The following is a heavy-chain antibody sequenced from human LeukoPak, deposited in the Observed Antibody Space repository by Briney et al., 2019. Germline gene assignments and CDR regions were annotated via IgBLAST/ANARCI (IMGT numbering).Heavy chain of an antibody. CDR1: GFTFRSYG. J-gene: IGHJ4*02. Sequence: GGPLRLSCAASGFTFRSYGMHWVRQAPGKALEWVADISYDGSNKYYADSVRGRFTISRDNSKNTLYLQMNSLRAEDTAVYYCAKEGRWLQSYYFDYWGQGTLVTVSS. D-gene: IGHD5-24*01. CDR2: ISYDGSNK. CDR3: AKEGRWLQSYYFDY. V-gene: IGHV3-30*18.